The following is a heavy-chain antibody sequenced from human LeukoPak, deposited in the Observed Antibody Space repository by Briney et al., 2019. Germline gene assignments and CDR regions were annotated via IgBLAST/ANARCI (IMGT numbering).Heavy chain of an antibody. Sequence: GASVTVSCTASGYTFTIYGISWARQAPGQGLEWMGWISAYNGNTNYAQKLQGRVTMTTDTSTSTAYMELRSLRSDDTAVYYCARDKTRITIFGVVIDYWGQGTLVTVSP. J-gene: IGHJ4*02. CDR1: GYTFTIYG. CDR3: ARDKTRITIFGVVIDY. V-gene: IGHV1-18*01. D-gene: IGHD3-3*01. CDR2: ISAYNGNT.